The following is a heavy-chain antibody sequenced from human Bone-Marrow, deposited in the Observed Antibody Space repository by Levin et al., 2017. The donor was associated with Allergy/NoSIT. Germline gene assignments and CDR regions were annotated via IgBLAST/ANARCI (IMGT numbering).Heavy chain of an antibody. Sequence: AASVKVSCKASGYTFTSYYMHWVRQAPGQGLEWMGIINPSGGSTSYAQKFQGRVTMTRDTSTSTVYMELSSLRSEDTAVYYCARGRAAAGTTKINWFDPWGQGTLVTVSS. D-gene: IGHD6-13*01. CDR2: INPSGGST. CDR3: ARGRAAAGTTKINWFDP. J-gene: IGHJ5*02. V-gene: IGHV1-46*01. CDR1: GYTFTSYY.